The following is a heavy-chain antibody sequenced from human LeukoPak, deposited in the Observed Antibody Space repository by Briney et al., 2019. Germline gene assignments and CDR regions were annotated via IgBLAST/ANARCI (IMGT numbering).Heavy chain of an antibody. CDR3: ARAPHCGSDCYTWEYDH. Sequence: ASVKVSCKASGGTFSRYGISWVRQAPGQGLEWMGGIIPIFGTAKYAQKFQGRVTITADASTSTAYMELSSLRSEDSAVYYCARAPHCGSDCYTWEYDHWGQGTLVTVSS. CDR2: IIPIFGTA. V-gene: IGHV1-69*13. D-gene: IGHD2-21*02. CDR1: GGTFSRYG. J-gene: IGHJ4*02.